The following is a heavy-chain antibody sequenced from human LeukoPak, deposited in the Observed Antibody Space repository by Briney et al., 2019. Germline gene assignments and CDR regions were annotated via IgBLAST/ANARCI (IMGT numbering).Heavy chain of an antibody. D-gene: IGHD3-9*01. Sequence: GGSLRLSCAASGFTVSSNYMSWVRQAPGKGLEGVSVIYSGGSTYYPDSVKGRFSISIDNSKNTLYLQMNSLRAEDTAVYYCARVLGGYDILTGYWTEFDYWGQGTLVTVSS. J-gene: IGHJ4*02. CDR3: ARVLGGYDILTGYWTEFDY. V-gene: IGHV3-66*01. CDR1: GFTVSSNY. CDR2: IYSGGST.